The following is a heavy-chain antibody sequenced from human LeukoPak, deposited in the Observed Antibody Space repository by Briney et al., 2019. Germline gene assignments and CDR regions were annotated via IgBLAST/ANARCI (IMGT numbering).Heavy chain of an antibody. CDR3: AWSLGELSASPYYYGMDV. CDR2: IYYSGST. D-gene: IGHD3-16*02. V-gene: IGHV4-31*03. J-gene: IGHJ6*02. Sequence: PSETLSLTCTVSGGSISSGGYYWSWIRQHPGKGLEWLGYIYYSGSTYYNPSLKSRVTISVDTSKNQFSLKLSSVTAADTAVYYCAWSLGELSASPYYYGMDVWGQGTTVTVSS. CDR1: GGSISSGGYY.